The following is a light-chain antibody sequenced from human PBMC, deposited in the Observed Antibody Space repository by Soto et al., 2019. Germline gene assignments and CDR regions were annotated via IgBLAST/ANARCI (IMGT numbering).Light chain of an antibody. CDR1: QSISNY. Sequence: DIQMTQSPSSLSASVGDRVTITCRASQSISNYLNWYQQKPGNAPKVLIYAASTLQSGVPSRLSGSGSGTDFTLTISSLQPEDFTTYYCQQSYSTRFTFGPGTKVDIK. CDR3: QQSYSTRFT. V-gene: IGKV1-39*01. J-gene: IGKJ3*01. CDR2: AAS.